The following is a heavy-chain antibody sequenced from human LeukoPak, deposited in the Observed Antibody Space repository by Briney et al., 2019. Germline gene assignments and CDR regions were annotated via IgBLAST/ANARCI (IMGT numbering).Heavy chain of an antibody. V-gene: IGHV3-21*04. CDR3: ARRAGDYSHPYDY. J-gene: IGHJ4*02. CDR2: ISSSNNYI. D-gene: IGHD3-22*01. CDR1: GFTFSRYW. Sequence: GGSLRLSCTASGFTFSRYWMNWVRQAPGKGLEWVSRISSSNNYIYDADSEKGQYTISRDNAKSSMYLQMNSLRAEDTAVYYCARRAGDYSHPYDYWGQGTLVTVSS.